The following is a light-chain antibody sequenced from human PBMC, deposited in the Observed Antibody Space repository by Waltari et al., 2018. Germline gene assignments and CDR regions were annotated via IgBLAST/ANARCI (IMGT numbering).Light chain of an antibody. CDR2: VNSDGSH. V-gene: IGLV4-69*01. J-gene: IGLJ3*02. CDR1: SGHSSNI. Sequence: QLVLTQSPSASASLGASVKLTCTLSSGHSSNIIAWHQQQPETGPRYLMKVNSDGSHSKGDDIPDRFSGSSSGAERYLTIPRLQSEDEADYYCETGGHGTWVFGGGTKLTVL. CDR3: ETGGHGTWV.